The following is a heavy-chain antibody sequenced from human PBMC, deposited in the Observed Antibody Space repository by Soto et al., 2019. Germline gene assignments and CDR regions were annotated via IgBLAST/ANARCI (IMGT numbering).Heavy chain of an antibody. CDR2: INAGNGNT. D-gene: IGHD2-21*02. V-gene: IGHV1-3*01. Sequence: QVQLVQSGAEVKKPGASVKVSCKASGYTFTSYAMHWVRQAPGQRLEWMGWINAGNGNTKYSQKFQGRVTITRDTDASTAYSELSSLRSEDTAVYYCARGLRGGDADWFDPWGQGTLVTVSS. CDR1: GYTFTSYA. J-gene: IGHJ5*02. CDR3: ARGLRGGDADWFDP.